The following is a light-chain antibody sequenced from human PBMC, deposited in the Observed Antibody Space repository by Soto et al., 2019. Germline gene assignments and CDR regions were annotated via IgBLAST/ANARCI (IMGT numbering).Light chain of an antibody. J-gene: IGKJ2*01. CDR1: QSVSSY. Sequence: EIVLTQSPATLSLSPGERATLSCRASQSVSSYLAWYQQKPGQAPRLLIYDASNRATGIPARFSGSGSGTDFTLTISSLEPEDFAVYYCEKLSNWPEYTFGQGTKLEIK. CDR2: DAS. CDR3: EKLSNWPEYT. V-gene: IGKV3-11*01.